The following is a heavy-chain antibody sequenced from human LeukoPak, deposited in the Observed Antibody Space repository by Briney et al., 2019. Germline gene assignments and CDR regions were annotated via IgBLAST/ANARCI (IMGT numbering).Heavy chain of an antibody. D-gene: IGHD4-17*01. V-gene: IGHV3-30*18. CDR3: AKEMTTVTFTLFDI. CDR2: ISYDGSNK. J-gene: IGHJ3*02. Sequence: PGGSLRLSCAASGFTFSSYGMHWVRQAPGKGLEWVAVISYDGSNKYYADSVKGRFTISRDNSKNTLYLQMNSLRAEDTAVYYCAKEMTTVTFTLFDIWGQGTMVTVSS. CDR1: GFTFSSYG.